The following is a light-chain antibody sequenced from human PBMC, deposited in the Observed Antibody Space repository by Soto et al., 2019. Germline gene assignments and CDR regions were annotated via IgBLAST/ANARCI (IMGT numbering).Light chain of an antibody. CDR1: SSDVGGYNF. Sequence: QSALTQSRSVSGSPGQSVTISCTGTSSDVGGYNFVSWYQQYPGKAPKLIIYDVTKRPSGVPDRFSGSKSGNTASLTISGLQTDDEADHYCCSYAGSYTHVFGTGTKLTVL. CDR3: CSYAGSYTHV. V-gene: IGLV2-11*01. CDR2: DVT. J-gene: IGLJ1*01.